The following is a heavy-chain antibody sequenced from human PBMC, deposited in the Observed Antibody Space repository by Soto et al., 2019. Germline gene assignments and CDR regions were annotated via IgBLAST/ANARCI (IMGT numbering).Heavy chain of an antibody. V-gene: IGHV1-18*01. CDR1: GYSFTSYG. CDR3: ARDRDSSYSSGPAY. J-gene: IGHJ4*02. Sequence: VASVKVSCKASGYSFTSYGVTWVRQAPGQGLEWMGWISAYNGNTNYAQKFQGRVTMTTDTPTSTVYMELRSLRSDDTAVYFCARDRDSSYSSGPAYWGQGALVTVSS. CDR2: ISAYNGNT. D-gene: IGHD6-19*01.